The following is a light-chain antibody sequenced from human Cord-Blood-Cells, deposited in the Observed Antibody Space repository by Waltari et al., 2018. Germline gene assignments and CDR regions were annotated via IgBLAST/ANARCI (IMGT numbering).Light chain of an antibody. CDR1: RSNIGAGYD. V-gene: IGLV1-40*01. Sequence: QSVLTPPPSVSGAPGPRVTISCTGSRSNIGAGYDVHWYQQLPGTAPKLLIYGNSNRPSGVPDRFSGSKSGTSASLAITGLQAEDEADYYCQSYDSSLSGSVFGGGTKLTVL. CDR2: GNS. J-gene: IGLJ2*01. CDR3: QSYDSSLSGSV.